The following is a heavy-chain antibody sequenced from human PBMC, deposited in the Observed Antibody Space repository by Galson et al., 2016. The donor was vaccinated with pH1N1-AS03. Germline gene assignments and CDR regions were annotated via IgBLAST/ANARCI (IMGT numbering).Heavy chain of an antibody. Sequence: SLRLSCAASGFTFSKYAMTWVRQAPRKGLEWVSVIGVSGIRTQYADSVKGRFTISRDNSKSTVYLQMNSLRGDDTAVYYCVKGSWGIDIVDRIAHCGMDVWGQGTTVTVSS. J-gene: IGHJ6*02. D-gene: IGHD5-12*01. CDR3: VKGSWGIDIVDRIAHCGMDV. V-gene: IGHV3-23*01. CDR1: GFTFSKYA. CDR2: IGVSGIRT.